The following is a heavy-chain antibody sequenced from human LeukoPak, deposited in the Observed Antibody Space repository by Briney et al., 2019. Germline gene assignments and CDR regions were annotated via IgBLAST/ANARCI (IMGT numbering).Heavy chain of an antibody. CDR3: ARGLQWLEAFDY. V-gene: IGHV1-2*02. D-gene: IGHD6-19*01. CDR1: GYTFTGYY. J-gene: IGHJ4*02. Sequence: ASVKVSCKASGYTFTGYYIHWVRQAPGQGLEWMGWINPNSGVTHYPQKFQGRVTLTRDTSIRTAYMEVSSLRSDDTAVYYCARGLQWLEAFDYWGLGTLVTVSS. CDR2: INPNSGVT.